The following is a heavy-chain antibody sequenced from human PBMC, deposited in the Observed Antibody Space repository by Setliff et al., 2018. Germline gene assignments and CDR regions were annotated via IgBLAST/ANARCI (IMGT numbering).Heavy chain of an antibody. CDR3: ARDRRGGYGGINWFDP. D-gene: IGHD3-16*01. Sequence: PSETLSLTCSVSRHSIGRGGYYWSWIRQQPGKGLEWIASIYYSGSTYYNPSLKSRLRVSMDSSKNQFYLDLSSVTAADTAVYYCARDRRGGYGGINWFDPWGQGTLVTVSS. CDR1: RHSIGRGGYY. V-gene: IGHV4-31*03. CDR2: IYYSGST. J-gene: IGHJ5*02.